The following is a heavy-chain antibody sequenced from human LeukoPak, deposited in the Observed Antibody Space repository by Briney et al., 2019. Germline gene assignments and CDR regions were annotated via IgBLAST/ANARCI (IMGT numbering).Heavy chain of an antibody. CDR1: GFIFHDYA. CDR3: AKVGPDYFYMDV. D-gene: IGHD3/OR15-3a*01. Sequence: GGSLRLSCAAPGFIFHDYAMHWVRQAPGKGLEWVSGIDWNSGSIGYADSVKGRFTISRDNAKKSLYLQMNSLRAEDTALYYCAKVGPDYFYMDVWGKGTTVTVSS. CDR2: IDWNSGSI. J-gene: IGHJ6*03. V-gene: IGHV3-9*01.